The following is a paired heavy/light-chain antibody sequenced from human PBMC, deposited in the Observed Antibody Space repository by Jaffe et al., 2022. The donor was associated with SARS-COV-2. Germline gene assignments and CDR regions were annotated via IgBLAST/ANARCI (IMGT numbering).Light chain of an antibody. CDR2: KDT. Sequence: SYELTQPPSVSVSPGQTATITCSGDALPKQYGYWYQQKPGQAPVLMIYKDTERPSGIPERFSGSSSGTTVTLTISGVQEEDEADYYCQSADINDIGVFGGGTKLTVL. CDR1: ALPKQY. V-gene: IGLV3-25*03. CDR3: QSADINDIGV. J-gene: IGLJ3*02.
Heavy chain of an antibody. CDR1: GNTLTTYA. J-gene: IGHJ6*02. Sequence: QVQLVQSGAEMRKPGASVKVSCKISGNTLTTYAIHWVRQAPGHGLEWMGRINVGNTNTKYSQKFQGKVTISRDTSASIVYLELKSLTSEDTAVYYCARVRMLWYGELSHSTSYYYYGMDVWGQGTTVAVSS. D-gene: IGHD3-10*01. CDR2: INVGNTNT. V-gene: IGHV1-3*01. CDR3: ARVRMLWYGELSHSTSYYYYGMDV.